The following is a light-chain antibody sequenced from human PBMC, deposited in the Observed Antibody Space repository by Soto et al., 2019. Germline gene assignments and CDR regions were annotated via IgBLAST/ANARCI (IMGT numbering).Light chain of an antibody. J-gene: IGLJ1*01. CDR3: SSSTSRSTR. Sequence: QSVLTQPASVSGSPGQSITISCTGTSSDVGGYNYVSWYQQHPGKTPKLMIYDVTNRPSGVSNRFSGSKSGNTASLTISGLQADDEADYYCSSSTSRSTRLGTGTKLTVL. CDR2: DVT. CDR1: SSDVGGYNY. V-gene: IGLV2-14*01.